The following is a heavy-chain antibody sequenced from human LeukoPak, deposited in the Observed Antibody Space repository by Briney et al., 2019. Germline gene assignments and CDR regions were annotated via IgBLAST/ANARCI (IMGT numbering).Heavy chain of an antibody. CDR1: GFSFSTFW. Sequence: GGSLRLSCAASGFSFSTFWMGWVRQAPGQGLEWVANIREDGSQKYYVDSVKGRFTISRDNAKNSLYLQMSSLGVEDTAVYYCAKGHYSNAWGQGTLVTVPS. CDR2: IREDGSQK. CDR3: AKGHYSNA. J-gene: IGHJ5*02. D-gene: IGHD2-15*01. V-gene: IGHV3-7*01.